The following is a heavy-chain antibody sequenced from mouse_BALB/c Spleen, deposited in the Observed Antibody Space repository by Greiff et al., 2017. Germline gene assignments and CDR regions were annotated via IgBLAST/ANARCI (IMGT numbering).Heavy chain of an antibody. D-gene: IGHD1-1*01. V-gene: IGHV5-4*02. J-gene: IGHJ4*01. CDR1: GFTFSDYY. CDR3: ARRYYGGAMDY. Sequence: EVKLMESGGGLVKPGGSLKLSCAASGFTFSDYYMYWFRQTPEKRLEWVATISDGGSYTYYPDSVKGRFTISRDNAKNNLYLQMSSLKSEDTAMYYCARRYYGGAMDYWGQGTSVTVSS. CDR2: ISDGGSYT.